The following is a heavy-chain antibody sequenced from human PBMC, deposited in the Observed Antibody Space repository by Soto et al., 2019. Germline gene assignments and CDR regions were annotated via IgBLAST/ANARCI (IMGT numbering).Heavy chain of an antibody. CDR2: IIPIFATV. J-gene: IGHJ4*02. CDR3: ARGGRGYSSAPRYYFDY. V-gene: IGHV1-69*13. Sequence: SVKVSCKXSGGSFSSNPISWVRQAPGQGLEWMAGIIPIFATVHYAQKFQGRVTITADESTSTAYMELTSLRSEDTAVYFCARGGRGYSSAPRYYFDYWGQGTLVTVSS. D-gene: IGHD5-18*01. CDR1: GGSFSSNP.